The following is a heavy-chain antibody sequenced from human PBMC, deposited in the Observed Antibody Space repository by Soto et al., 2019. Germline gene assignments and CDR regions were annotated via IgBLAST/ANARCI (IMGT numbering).Heavy chain of an antibody. Sequence: DVQLVASGGGLIQPGGSLRLSCAALGLTVRGKKYITWVRQAPGKGLEWVSALYDVDGTYYADSAKGRFTISRDNSSNIIYLQMNSLGPDDTAVYYCASWLEREHAYDIWGLGTMVTVSS. D-gene: IGHD1-1*01. CDR1: GLTVRGKKY. CDR3: ASWLEREHAYDI. J-gene: IGHJ3*02. CDR2: LYDVDGT. V-gene: IGHV3-53*01.